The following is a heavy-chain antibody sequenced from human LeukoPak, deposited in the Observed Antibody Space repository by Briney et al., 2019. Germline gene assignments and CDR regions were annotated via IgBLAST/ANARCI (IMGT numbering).Heavy chain of an antibody. CDR1: GYSIRSGYN. CDR3: ARAYYDNSGYYSLGY. Sequence: SETLSLTCAVSGYSIRSGYNWGWIRQPPGKGLEWIGSISHSGSTYYNPSLKSRISISVDTSKNQFSLKLSSVTAADTAIYYCARAYYDNSGYYSLGYRGQGTLVTVSS. D-gene: IGHD3-22*01. J-gene: IGHJ4*02. CDR2: ISHSGST. V-gene: IGHV4-38-2*01.